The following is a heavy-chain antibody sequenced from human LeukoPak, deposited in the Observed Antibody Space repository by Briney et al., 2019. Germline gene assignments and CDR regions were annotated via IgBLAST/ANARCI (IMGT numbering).Heavy chain of an antibody. CDR1: IHTFKLYG. D-gene: IGHD6-19*01. J-gene: IGHJ4*02. V-gene: IGHV3-30*02. CDR2: IWSDGGNK. CDR3: AREVCSGSLDF. Sequence: GGSLRLSCAPSIHTFKLYGKLCLRQAPGKGLEWVALIWSDGGNKYYADSVKGRFTIYRDNSKNTLSLQMHSLRPDDTAVYYWAREVCSGSLDFWGQGTLVTVSS.